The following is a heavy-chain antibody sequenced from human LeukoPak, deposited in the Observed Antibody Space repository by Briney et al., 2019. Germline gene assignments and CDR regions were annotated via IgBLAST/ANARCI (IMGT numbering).Heavy chain of an antibody. J-gene: IGHJ3*02. D-gene: IGHD1-1*01. V-gene: IGHV3-30*02. CDR2: IRYDGTNE. Sequence: GGSLRLSCAASGFAFNKFGTHWVRQAPGKGLEWVAFIRYDGTNEFYADSVKGRFTISRDNSKNTLYLQLGSLRVDDTAVYYCAPPDVRRGYNFGYGVDGFGIWGQGTMVTVSS. CDR3: APPDVRRGYNFGYGVDGFGI. CDR1: GFAFNKFG.